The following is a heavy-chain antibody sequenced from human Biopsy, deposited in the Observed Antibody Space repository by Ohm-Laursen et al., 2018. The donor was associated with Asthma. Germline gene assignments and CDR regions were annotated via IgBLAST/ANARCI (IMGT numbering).Heavy chain of an antibody. D-gene: IGHD3-10*01. J-gene: IGHJ6*02. V-gene: IGHV4-61*01. CDR1: GGSVSTGSYY. Sequence: GTLSLTCTVSGGSVSTGSYYWSWIRQPPGKGLEWLGYIYYTGSDNYNPSLKSRVTISVDTSKNQFSLKLNSVTAADTAVYYCARGPNYHGSARAPIGMDVWGQGTTVTVSS. CDR3: ARGPNYHGSARAPIGMDV. CDR2: IYYTGSD.